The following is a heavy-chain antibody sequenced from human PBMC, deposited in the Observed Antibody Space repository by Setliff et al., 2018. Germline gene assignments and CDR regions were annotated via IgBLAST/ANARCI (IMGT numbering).Heavy chain of an antibody. D-gene: IGHD3-3*01. CDR3: ARAGSGVIGDFFYMGV. Sequence: PSETLSLTCAVYGDSFSDYYWSWIRQPPGKGLEWIGYIDYSGNTYYNPSLKSRVTISIDTSGNLFSLKLSSVTAANTAVYYCARAGSGVIGDFFYMGVWGKGTTVTVSS. CDR2: IDYSGNT. J-gene: IGHJ6*03. V-gene: IGHV4-30-4*08. CDR1: GDSFSDYY.